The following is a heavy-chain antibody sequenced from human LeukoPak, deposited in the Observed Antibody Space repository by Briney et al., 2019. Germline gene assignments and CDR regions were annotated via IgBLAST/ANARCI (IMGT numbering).Heavy chain of an antibody. CDR2: INDGGTT. J-gene: IGHJ5*02. Sequence: PSETLSLTCAVYGESFSGYYWTWIRQPPGKGLQWIGEINDGGTTNYNPSLKSRVTISVDTSKNQFSLKLSSVTAADTAVYYCARHYYGSGSYYGGPGYNWFDPWGQGTLVTVSS. D-gene: IGHD3-10*01. CDR1: GESFSGYY. CDR3: ARHYYGSGSYYGGPGYNWFDP. V-gene: IGHV4-34*01.